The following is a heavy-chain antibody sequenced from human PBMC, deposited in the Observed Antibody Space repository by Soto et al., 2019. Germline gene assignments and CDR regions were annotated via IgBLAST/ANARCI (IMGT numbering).Heavy chain of an antibody. J-gene: IGHJ5*02. Sequence: EAQLVESGGGLVQPGGSLTLSCTASEITLNIYWMHWIRQAPGKGLVWVSRINPERSTLTYADSVTGRFTISRDSAKNTPSVQYSARSAEYTTIWYGTYESRGGWDAWGQGTMVTVSS. CDR1: EITLNIYW. CDR3: TYESRGGWDA. V-gene: IGHV3-74*01. D-gene: IGHD6-19*01. CDR2: INPERSTL.